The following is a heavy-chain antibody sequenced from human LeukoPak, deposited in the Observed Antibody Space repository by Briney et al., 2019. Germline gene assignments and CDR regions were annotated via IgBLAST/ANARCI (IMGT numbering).Heavy chain of an antibody. D-gene: IGHD3-10*01. CDR3: ARGGAWSYYYGSGSAVDY. V-gene: IGHV3-11*01. CDR1: GFTFSDYY. CDR2: ISSSGSTI. Sequence: GGSLRLSCAASGFTFSDYYMSWIRQAPGKGLEWVSYISSSGSTIYYADSVKGRFTISRDNAKNSLYLQMNSLRAEDTAVYYCARGGAWSYYYGSGSAVDYWGQGTLVTVSS. J-gene: IGHJ4*02.